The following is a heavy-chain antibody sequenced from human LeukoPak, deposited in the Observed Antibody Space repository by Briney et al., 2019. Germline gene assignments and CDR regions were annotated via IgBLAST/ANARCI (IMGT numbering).Heavy chain of an antibody. CDR3: ATESPTMVRGVIRGYYYYGMDV. D-gene: IGHD3-10*01. J-gene: IGHJ6*04. CDR1: GYTLTELS. CDR2: FDPEDGET. V-gene: IGHV1-24*01. Sequence: ASVKVSCKVSGYTLTELSMHWVRQAPGKGLEWMGGFDPEDGETIYAQKFQGRVTMTEDTSTDTAYMELSSQRSEDTAVYYCATESPTMVRGVIRGYYYYGMDVWGKGTTVTVSS.